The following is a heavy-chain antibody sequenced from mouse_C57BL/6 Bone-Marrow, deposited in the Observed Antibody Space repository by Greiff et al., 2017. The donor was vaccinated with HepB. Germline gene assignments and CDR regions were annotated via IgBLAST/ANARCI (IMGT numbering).Heavy chain of an antibody. CDR3: AREATVVD. J-gene: IGHJ2*01. Sequence: VQLKESGGGLVKPGGSLKLSCAASGFTFSSYAMSWVRQTPEKRLEWVATISDGGSYTYYPDNVKGRFTISRDNAKNNLYLQMSHLKSEDTAMYYCAREATVVDWGQGTTLTVSS. D-gene: IGHD1-1*01. CDR1: GFTFSSYA. CDR2: ISDGGSYT. V-gene: IGHV5-4*01.